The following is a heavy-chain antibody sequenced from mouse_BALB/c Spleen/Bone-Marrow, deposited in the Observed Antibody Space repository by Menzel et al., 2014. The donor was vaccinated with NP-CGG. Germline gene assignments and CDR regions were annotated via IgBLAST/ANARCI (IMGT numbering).Heavy chain of an antibody. J-gene: IGHJ2*01. CDR3: TTLARNKFDY. CDR2: IYPGNSDT. D-gene: IGHD3-1*01. V-gene: IGHV1-5*01. Sequence: VQGVESGTVLARPGAAVKMSCKASGYTFSNYWMHWVKQRPGQGLEWIGTIYPGNSDTTYNQKFKGKATLTAVTSTSTAYMELSSLTNEDSAVYYCTTLARNKFDYWGQGTTLTVSS. CDR1: GYTFSNYW.